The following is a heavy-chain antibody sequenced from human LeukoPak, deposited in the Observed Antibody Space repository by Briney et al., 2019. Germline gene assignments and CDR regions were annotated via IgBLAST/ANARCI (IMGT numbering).Heavy chain of an antibody. D-gene: IGHD4-17*01. Sequence: GGSLRLSCAASGFTFSSYWMHWVRQAPGKGLVWVSRINSDGSSTSYADSVKGRFTISRDNAKNTLYLHMNSLRADDTAVYYCARSVNTGYMDVWGRGTTVTVSS. CDR3: ARSVNTGYMDV. J-gene: IGHJ6*03. CDR1: GFTFSSYW. CDR2: INSDGSST. V-gene: IGHV3-74*01.